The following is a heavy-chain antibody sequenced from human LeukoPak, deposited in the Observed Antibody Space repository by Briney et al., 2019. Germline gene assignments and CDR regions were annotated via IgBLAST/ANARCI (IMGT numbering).Heavy chain of an antibody. CDR1: GYSISSGYY. V-gene: IGHV4-38-2*02. CDR3: ARITYYYGSGSYWLDP. J-gene: IGHJ5*02. Sequence: PSETLSLTCTVSGYSISSGYYWGWIRQPPGKGLEWIGSIYHSGSTYYNPSLKSRVTISVDTSKNQFSLKLSSVTAADTAVYYCARITYYYGSGSYWLDPWGQGTLVTVSS. CDR2: IYHSGST. D-gene: IGHD3-10*01.